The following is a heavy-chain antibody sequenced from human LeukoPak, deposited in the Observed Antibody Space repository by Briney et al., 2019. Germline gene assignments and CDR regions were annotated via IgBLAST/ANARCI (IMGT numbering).Heavy chain of an antibody. CDR3: ARVKRMNNYYHSE. Sequence: ASVKVSCKASGYTSTSYAINWVRQAPGQSLEWMGWINTNTGNPTYAQGFTGRFVFSLDTSVNTAYLQISSLKAEDTAMYYCARVKRMNNYYHSEWGQGTLVTVSS. D-gene: IGHD3-10*01. CDR1: GYTSTSYA. J-gene: IGHJ4*02. CDR2: INTNTGNP. V-gene: IGHV7-4-1*02.